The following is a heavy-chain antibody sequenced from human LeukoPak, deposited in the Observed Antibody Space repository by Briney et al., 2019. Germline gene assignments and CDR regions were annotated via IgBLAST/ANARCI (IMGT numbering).Heavy chain of an antibody. CDR3: ARVHWASGRALGY. V-gene: IGHV3-33*01. Sequence: GRSLRLSCAASGFTFSSFGMHWVRQAPGKGLEWVAVIWYDGSNKYYADSVKGRFTISRDNSKNTLYLQMNSLRVEDTAVYYCARVHWASGRALGYWGQGTLVTVSS. CDR1: GFTFSSFG. D-gene: IGHD1-26*01. J-gene: IGHJ4*02. CDR2: IWYDGSNK.